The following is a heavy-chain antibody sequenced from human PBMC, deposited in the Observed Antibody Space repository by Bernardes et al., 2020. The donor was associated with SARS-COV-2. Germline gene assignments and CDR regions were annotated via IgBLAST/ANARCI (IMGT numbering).Heavy chain of an antibody. V-gene: IGHV3-33*01. J-gene: IGHJ5*02. D-gene: IGHD1-26*01. Sequence: GGSLRLSCAASGFTFSSYGMHWVRQAPGKGLEWVAVIWYDGSNKYYADSVKGRFTISRDNSKNTLYLQMNSLRAEDTAVYYCATMGLVGATSVPWGQGTLVTVSS. CDR2: IWYDGSNK. CDR3: ATMGLVGATSVP. CDR1: GFTFSSYG.